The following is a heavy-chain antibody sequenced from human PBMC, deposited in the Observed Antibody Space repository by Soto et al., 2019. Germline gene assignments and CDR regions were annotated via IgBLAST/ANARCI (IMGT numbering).Heavy chain of an antibody. J-gene: IGHJ4*02. Sequence: SVKVSCKASGDTFMTYAVSWVRQAPGQGLEWMGGIIPIFGTANYAQKFQGRVTITAYESTSTAYIELSSLRSEDTAVYYCARDPCISTTCYHDYWGQGTLVTVSS. D-gene: IGHD2-2*01. CDR2: IIPIFGTA. CDR3: ARDPCISTTCYHDY. V-gene: IGHV1-69*13. CDR1: GDTFMTYA.